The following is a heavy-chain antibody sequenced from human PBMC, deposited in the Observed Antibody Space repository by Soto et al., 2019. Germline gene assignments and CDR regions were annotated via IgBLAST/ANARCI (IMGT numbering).Heavy chain of an antibody. J-gene: IGHJ6*02. V-gene: IGHV5-51*01. Sequence: PGESLKISCKGSGYSFTSYWIGWVRQMPGKGLEWMGIIYPGDSDTRYSPSFQGQVTISADKSISTAYLQWSSLKASDTAMYYCARSSSGLSPYYYYGMDVWGQGTTVTVSS. CDR2: IYPGDSDT. CDR1: GYSFTSYW. D-gene: IGHD3-22*01. CDR3: ARSSSGLSPYYYYGMDV.